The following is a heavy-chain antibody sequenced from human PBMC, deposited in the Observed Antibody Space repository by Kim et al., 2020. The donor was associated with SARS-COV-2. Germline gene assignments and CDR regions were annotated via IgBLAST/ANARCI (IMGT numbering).Heavy chain of an antibody. Sequence: ASVKVSCKASGYTFTGYYMHWVRQAPGQGLEWMGWINPNSGGTNYAQKFQGWVTMTRDTSISTAYMELSRLRSDDTAVYYCARDGGGYCSSTSCSHDAFDIWGQGTMVTVSS. D-gene: IGHD2-2*01. CDR3: ARDGGGYCSSTSCSHDAFDI. V-gene: IGHV1-2*04. CDR2: INPNSGGT. J-gene: IGHJ3*02. CDR1: GYTFTGYY.